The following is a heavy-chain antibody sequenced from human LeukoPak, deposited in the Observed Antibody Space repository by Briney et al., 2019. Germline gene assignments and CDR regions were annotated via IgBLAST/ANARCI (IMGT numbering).Heavy chain of an antibody. V-gene: IGHV1-2*02. Sequence: ASVKVSCKASGYTFTGYYMHWVRQAPGQGLEWMGWINPNSGGTNYAQKFQGRVTMTRDTSISTAYMELSRLRSDDTAVYYRARGEYSYGYLDFDYWGQGTLVTASS. D-gene: IGHD5-18*01. CDR3: ARGEYSYGYLDFDY. J-gene: IGHJ4*02. CDR1: GYTFTGYY. CDR2: INPNSGGT.